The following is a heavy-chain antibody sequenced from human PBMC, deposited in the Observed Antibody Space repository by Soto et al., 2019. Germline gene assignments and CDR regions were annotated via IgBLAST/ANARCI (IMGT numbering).Heavy chain of an antibody. CDR2: MKQDGSEI. J-gene: IGHJ6*03. D-gene: IGHD1-26*01. V-gene: IGHV3-7*01. Sequence: VQLVESGGGLVQPGGSLRLSCAASGFTFSNYWMSWVRQAPGKGLEGVANMKQDGSEIYYVDSVKGRFTISRDNAKNSLYLQMNSLRAEDTAVYYCARDIQGSYRYHMDVWGKGTTVTVSS. CDR1: GFTFSNYW. CDR3: ARDIQGSYRYHMDV.